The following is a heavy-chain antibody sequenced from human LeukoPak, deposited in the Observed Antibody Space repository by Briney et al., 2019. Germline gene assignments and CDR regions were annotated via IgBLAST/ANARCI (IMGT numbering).Heavy chain of an antibody. D-gene: IGHD5-18*01. CDR1: GFSLDTGGVG. CDR2: IYWDDDK. V-gene: IGHV2-5*02. Sequence: SGPTLVNPTQTLTLTCTFSGFSLDTGGVGVGWIRQPPGKALECLALIYWDDDKRYSPSLKTRLTITKDTSKNQVVLTMTNMDPVDTATYYCAHRRIQDAFDIWGQGTMVTVSS. J-gene: IGHJ3*02. CDR3: AHRRIQDAFDI.